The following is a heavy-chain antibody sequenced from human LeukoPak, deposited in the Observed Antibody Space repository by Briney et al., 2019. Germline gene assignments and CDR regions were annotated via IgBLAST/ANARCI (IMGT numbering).Heavy chain of an antibody. CDR1: GFTFDDYG. J-gene: IGHJ4*02. CDR3: ARSIVGTNPPGY. Sequence: GRSLRPSCAPSGFTFDDYGMSWVRQAPGKWLEWVSGINRIVGSTGYADSGKGRLTISRDNAKHSLYLQMNSLRAEDTALYYCARSIVGTNPPGYWGQGTLVTVSS. CDR2: INRIVGST. V-gene: IGHV3-20*04. D-gene: IGHD1-26*01.